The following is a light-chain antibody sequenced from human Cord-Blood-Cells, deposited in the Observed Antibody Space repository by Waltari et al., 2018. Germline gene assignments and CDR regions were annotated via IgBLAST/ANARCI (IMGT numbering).Light chain of an antibody. CDR3: CSYAGSSTFYV. CDR2: EDS. V-gene: IGLV2-23*01. CDR1: RSDVGSYHL. J-gene: IGLJ1*01. Sequence: QSVLTQPASVSGSPEQTITISRTGARSDVGSYHLVSWYHQHPGKATNLMIYEDSNRPSGVSNRFSASKSGNTASLTISGLQAEDAADYYCCSYAGSSTFYVFGTGTKVTVL.